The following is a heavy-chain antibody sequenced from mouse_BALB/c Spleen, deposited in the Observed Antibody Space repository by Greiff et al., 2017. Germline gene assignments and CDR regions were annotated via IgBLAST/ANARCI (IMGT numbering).Heavy chain of an antibody. CDR1: GFAFSSYD. CDR3: ARRLRGNAMDY. D-gene: IGHD2-4*01. J-gene: IGHJ4*01. CDR2: ISSGGGST. V-gene: IGHV5-12-1*01. Sequence: EVKLQESGGGLVKPGGSLKLSCAASGFAFSSYDMSWVRQTPEKRLEWVAYISSGGGSTYYPDTVKGRFTISRDNAKNTLYLQMSSLKSEDTAMYYCARRLRGNAMDYWGQGTSVTVSS.